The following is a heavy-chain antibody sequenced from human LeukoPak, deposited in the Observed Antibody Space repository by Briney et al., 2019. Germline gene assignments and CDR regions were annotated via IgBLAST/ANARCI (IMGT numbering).Heavy chain of an antibody. V-gene: IGHV3-23*01. D-gene: IGHD6-13*01. CDR3: AKDRLGIAAAGTSDY. CDR1: GFTFSSYA. J-gene: IGHJ4*02. Sequence: GGSLRLSCAASGFTFSSYAMSWVRQAPGQGLEWVSAISGSGGSTYYADSVQGRFTISRDNSKNTLYLQMNSLRAEDTAVYYCAKDRLGIAAAGTSDYWGQGTLVTVSS. CDR2: ISGSGGST.